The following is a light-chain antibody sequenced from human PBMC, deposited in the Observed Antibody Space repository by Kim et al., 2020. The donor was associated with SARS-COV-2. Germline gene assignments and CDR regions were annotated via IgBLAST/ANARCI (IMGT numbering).Light chain of an antibody. Sequence: ELVLTQSPDTLSLSPGERATLSCRASQSVTSSDLAWYEQKPGQPPRLLIYAASTRATDIPDRFSGSGSGTGFTLTISRLEPEDFAVYYCQHYAASLITFGQGTRLEIK. V-gene: IGKV3-20*01. CDR1: QSVTSSD. CDR3: QHYAASLIT. CDR2: AAS. J-gene: IGKJ5*01.